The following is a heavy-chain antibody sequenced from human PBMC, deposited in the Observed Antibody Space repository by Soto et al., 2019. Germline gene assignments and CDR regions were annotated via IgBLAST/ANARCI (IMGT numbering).Heavy chain of an antibody. CDR1: GYIFSGYW. CDR2: IYPGDSDT. CDR3: DSAVIFYHSGGHEYFFDS. J-gene: IGHJ5*01. V-gene: IGHV5-51*01. D-gene: IGHD2-15*01. Sequence: PGESLKISCKASGYIFSGYWLAWVRQMPGKGLEFMGVIYPGDSDTRYSPSFQGQVTFSADVSINTAYLQWASLKASDTAVYYCDSAVIFYHSGGHEYFFDSWGQGTWVTVSA.